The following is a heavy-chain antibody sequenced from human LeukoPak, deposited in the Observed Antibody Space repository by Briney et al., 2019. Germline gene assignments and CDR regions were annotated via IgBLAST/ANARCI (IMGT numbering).Heavy chain of an antibody. J-gene: IGHJ6*02. V-gene: IGHV1-2*04. Sequence: GASVKVSCKASGYTFTGYYMHWVRQAPGQGLEWMGWINPNSGGTNYAQKFQGWVTMTRDTSISTAYMELSRLRSDDTAVYYCARDRVVRGLIMSAYYYGMDVWGQGTTVTVSS. CDR1: GYTFTGYY. CDR3: ARDRVVRGLIMSAYYYGMDV. D-gene: IGHD3-10*01. CDR2: INPNSGGT.